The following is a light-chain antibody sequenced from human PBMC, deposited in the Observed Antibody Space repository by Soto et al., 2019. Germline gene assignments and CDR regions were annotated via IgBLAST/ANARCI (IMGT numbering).Light chain of an antibody. Sequence: DXQXXXXXCXLXASVGDRVTITCRASQSISDWLAWFQQKPGKAPKVLIYAASSLQSGVPSRFSGSGSGTDFTLTISSLQPEDFATYYCQQSYSTLTFGQGRLLAIK. J-gene: IGKJ5*01. V-gene: IGKV1-39*01. CDR3: QQSYSTLT. CDR2: AAS. CDR1: QSISDW.